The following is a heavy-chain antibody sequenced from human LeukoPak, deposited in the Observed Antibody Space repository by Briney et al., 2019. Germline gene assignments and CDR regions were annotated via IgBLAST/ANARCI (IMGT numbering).Heavy chain of an antibody. CDR1: GFTFSSYA. D-gene: IGHD3-3*01. J-gene: IGHJ4*02. CDR3: AKAAAASTYYDFWSGYYSSGFDY. Sequence: GRSLRLSCAASGFTFSSYAMHWVRQAPGKGLEWVSAISGSGGSTYYADSVKGRFTISRDNSKNTLYLQMNSLRVEDTAVYYCAKAAAASTYYDFWSGYYSSGFDYWGQGTLVTVSS. V-gene: IGHV3-23*01. CDR2: ISGSGGST.